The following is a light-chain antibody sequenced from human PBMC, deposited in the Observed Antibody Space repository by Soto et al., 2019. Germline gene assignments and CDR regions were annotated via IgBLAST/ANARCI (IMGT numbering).Light chain of an antibody. Sequence: ESVSTQSPGTLSLSPGERATLSCRASQSVSSSYLAWYRQKPGQAPSLLIYAASTRATGIPDRFSGSGSGTDFTLTISRLEPEDFAVYFCQLYGSSPPRYTFGQGTKLEIK. J-gene: IGKJ2*01. CDR2: AAS. V-gene: IGKV3-20*01. CDR1: QSVSSSY. CDR3: QLYGSSPPRYT.